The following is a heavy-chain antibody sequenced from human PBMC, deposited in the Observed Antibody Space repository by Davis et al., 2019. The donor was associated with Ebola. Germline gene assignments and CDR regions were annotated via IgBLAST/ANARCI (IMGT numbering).Heavy chain of an antibody. V-gene: IGHV3-23*01. CDR2: ISGSGDRT. CDR3: ARDPHVYTWNAHPTWDQ. D-gene: IGHD1-1*01. J-gene: IGHJ4*02. Sequence: GGSLRLSCLASGFAFRTYAINWVRQAPEKGLEWVSSISGSGDRTHYADSVEGRFTISRDNSENTVYLQMNSLRVEDTAIYYCARDPHVYTWNAHPTWDQWGQGALVTVSS. CDR1: GFAFRTYA.